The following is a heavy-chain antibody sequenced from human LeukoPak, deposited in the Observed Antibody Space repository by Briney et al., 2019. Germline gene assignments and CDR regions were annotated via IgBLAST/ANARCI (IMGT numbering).Heavy chain of an antibody. Sequence: ASVKVSCKASGYTFTGYYMHWVRQAPGQGLEWMGWINPNSGGINYAQKFQGRVTMTRDTSISTAYMELRSLRSDDTAVYYCARGGKMTLNWFDPWGQGTLVTVSS. CDR2: INPNSGGI. CDR3: ARGGKMTLNWFDP. J-gene: IGHJ5*02. V-gene: IGHV1-2*02. CDR1: GYTFTGYY. D-gene: IGHD1-26*01.